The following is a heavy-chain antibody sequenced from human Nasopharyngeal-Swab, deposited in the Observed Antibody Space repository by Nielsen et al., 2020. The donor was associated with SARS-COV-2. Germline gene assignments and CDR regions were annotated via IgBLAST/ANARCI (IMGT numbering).Heavy chain of an antibody. D-gene: IGHD3-10*01. CDR3: ARFSGSYSLNWFDH. CDR2: IFYIGST. V-gene: IGHV4-59*01. Sequence: SETLSPTCPVSAGSISTYYWSWIRQPPGKGLEWIGQIFYIGSTNYNPSIKTRVTISVDTSKNEFSLKLNSVTAADTAVYYCARFSGSYSLNWFDHWGQGILVIVSS. J-gene: IGHJ5*02. CDR1: AGSISTYY.